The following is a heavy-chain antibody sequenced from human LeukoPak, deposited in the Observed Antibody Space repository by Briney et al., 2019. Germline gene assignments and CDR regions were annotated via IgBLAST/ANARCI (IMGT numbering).Heavy chain of an antibody. CDR3: ARQAVSAATLAYMDV. D-gene: IGHD6-13*01. V-gene: IGHV4-39*01. J-gene: IGHJ6*03. CDR2: IYYSGST. CDR1: GGSISSRSYY. Sequence: SETLSLTCTDSGGSISSRSYYWGWIRQPPGKGLEWIGSIYYSGSTYYNPSLKSRVTISVDTSKNQFSLKVSSVTAAETAVYYCARQAVSAATLAYMDVWGKGTTVTVSS.